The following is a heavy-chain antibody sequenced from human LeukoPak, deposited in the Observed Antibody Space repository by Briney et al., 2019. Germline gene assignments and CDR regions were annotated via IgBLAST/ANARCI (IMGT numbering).Heavy chain of an antibody. D-gene: IGHD6-6*01. CDR3: ATQIAADNWFDP. CDR1: GGSISSYY. J-gene: IGHJ5*02. V-gene: IGHV4-59*01. Sequence: PSETLSLTCTVSGGSISSYYWSWIRQPPGEGLEWIGYIYYSGSTNYNPSLKSRVTISVDTSKNQFSLKLSSVTAADTAVHYCATQIAADNWFDPWGQGTLVTVSS. CDR2: IYYSGST.